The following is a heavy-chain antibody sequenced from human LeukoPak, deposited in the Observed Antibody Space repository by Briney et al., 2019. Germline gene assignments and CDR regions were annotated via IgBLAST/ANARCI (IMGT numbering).Heavy chain of an antibody. Sequence: SVKVSCKASGGTFSSYAISWVRQAPGQGLEWMGGIIPIFGTANYAQKFQGRVTITADESSSTAYMELSSLRSEDTAVYYCAGGPYYYDSSGYNVFDYWGQGTLVTVSS. CDR3: AGGPYYYDSSGYNVFDY. D-gene: IGHD3-22*01. CDR2: IIPIFGTA. CDR1: GGTFSSYA. J-gene: IGHJ4*02. V-gene: IGHV1-69*01.